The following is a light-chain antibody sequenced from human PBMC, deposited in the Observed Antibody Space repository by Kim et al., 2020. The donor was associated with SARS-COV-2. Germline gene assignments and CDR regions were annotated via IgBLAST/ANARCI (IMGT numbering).Light chain of an antibody. J-gene: IGKJ2*01. V-gene: IGKV3-20*01. Sequence: EIVLTQSPGTLSLSPGERATLSCRASQSVSSNYLAWYQRTPGQAPRLLIDGASSRATGIPDRFSGSGSGTDFTLTISRLEPEDFAVYYCQQYGNAPPLSCGQGKKLEL. CDR2: GAS. CDR3: QQYGNAPPLS. CDR1: QSVSSNY.